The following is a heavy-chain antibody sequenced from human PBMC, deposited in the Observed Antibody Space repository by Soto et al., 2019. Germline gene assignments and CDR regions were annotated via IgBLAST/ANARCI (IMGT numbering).Heavy chain of an antibody. V-gene: IGHV4-34*01. CDR1: GGSFSGYY. Sequence: SLTCAVYGGSFSGYYWTWIRQPPGKGLEWIGEINYRGSTNYNPSLNSRVTISIDTSKNHLSLELRSVTAADTAVYYCARASTVTNLDYWGHGMLVTVSS. J-gene: IGHJ4*01. CDR3: ARASTVTNLDY. CDR2: INYRGST. D-gene: IGHD4-17*01.